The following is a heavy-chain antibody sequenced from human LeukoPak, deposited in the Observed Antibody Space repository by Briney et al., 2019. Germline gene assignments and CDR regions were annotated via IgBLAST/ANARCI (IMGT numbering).Heavy chain of an antibody. J-gene: IGHJ4*02. Sequence: GGSLRLSCAASGFTFSNAWMTWVRQAPGKGLEWVGRMQSKTDGGAKEYAAPVKGRFTISRDDSKNTLYLQLDSLKTEDTAVYYCTTLSSRTKNDYWGQGTLVTVSS. CDR2: MQSKTDGGAK. CDR1: GFTFSNAW. V-gene: IGHV3-15*01. CDR3: TTLSSRTKNDY. D-gene: IGHD3-16*01.